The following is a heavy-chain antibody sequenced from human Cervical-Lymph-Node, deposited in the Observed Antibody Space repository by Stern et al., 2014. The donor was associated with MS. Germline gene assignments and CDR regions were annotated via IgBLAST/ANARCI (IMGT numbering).Heavy chain of an antibody. D-gene: IGHD3-22*01. CDR2: INTNTGNP. CDR3: ARDLRDISGYYIDS. V-gene: IGHV7-4-1*02. CDR1: GYSFNRYA. J-gene: IGHJ4*02. Sequence: QVQLGQSGSELRKPGASVKVSCKASGYSFNRYAVTWVRQAPGQGLEWLGWINTNTGNPTYAQGFTGRFVFSLDTSVSTTYLHISSLKAEDTAVYYCARDLRDISGYYIDSWGQGSLVTVSS.